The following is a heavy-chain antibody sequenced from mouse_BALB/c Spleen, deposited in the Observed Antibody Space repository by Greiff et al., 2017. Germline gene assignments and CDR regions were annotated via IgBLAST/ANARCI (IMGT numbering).Heavy chain of an antibody. D-gene: IGHD1-1*01. V-gene: IGHV5-4*02. Sequence: EVQVVESGGGLVKPGGSLKLSCAASGFTFSDYYMYWVRQTPEKRLEWVATISDGGSYTYYPDSVKGRFTISRDNAKNNLYLQMSSLKSEDTAMYYCARDREGYYGSSRFAYWGQGTLVTVSA. CDR1: GFTFSDYY. CDR2: ISDGGSYT. J-gene: IGHJ3*01. CDR3: ARDREGYYGSSRFAY.